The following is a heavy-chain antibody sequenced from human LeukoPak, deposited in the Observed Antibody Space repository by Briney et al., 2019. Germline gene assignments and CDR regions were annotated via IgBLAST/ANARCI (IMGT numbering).Heavy chain of an antibody. CDR2: MYQSETT. CDR3: ARDRPGIAVAGDAFDI. J-gene: IGHJ3*02. Sequence: PSETLSLTCGVSGDSISSGYYWGWIRQPPGKGLEWIGYMYQSETTYYNPSLKSRVTISVDTSKNQFSLKLRSVTAADTAVYYCARDRPGIAVAGDAFDIWGQGTMVTVSS. V-gene: IGHV4-38-2*02. D-gene: IGHD6-19*01. CDR1: GDSISSGYY.